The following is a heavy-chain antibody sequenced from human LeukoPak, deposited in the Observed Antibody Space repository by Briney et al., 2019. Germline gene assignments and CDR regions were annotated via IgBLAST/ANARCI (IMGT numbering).Heavy chain of an antibody. V-gene: IGHV3-33*01. Sequence: GGSLRLSCAASGLTFSSYGMHWVRQAPGKGLEWVAVIWYDGSKKDYADSVKGRFTISRDSSKNTLYLQMNSLRAEDTAVYYCAREGGSTSYYYYGMDVWGQGTTVTVSS. CDR2: IWYDGSKK. CDR1: GLTFSSYG. CDR3: AREGGSTSYYYYGMDV. D-gene: IGHD3-16*01. J-gene: IGHJ6*02.